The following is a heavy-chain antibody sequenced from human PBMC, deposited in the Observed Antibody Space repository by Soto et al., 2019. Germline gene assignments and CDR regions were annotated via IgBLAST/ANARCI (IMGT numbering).Heavy chain of an antibody. CDR1: GFTFSSYG. J-gene: IGHJ3*02. V-gene: IGHV3-30*18. Sequence: GGSLRLSCAASGFTFSSYGMHWVRQAPGKGLEWVAVISYDGSNKYYADSVKGRFTISRDNSKNTLYLQMNSLRAEDTAVYYCAKDKREYYDSSGSPRSFDAFDIWGQGTMVTVSS. CDR3: AKDKREYYDSSGSPRSFDAFDI. CDR2: ISYDGSNK. D-gene: IGHD3-22*01.